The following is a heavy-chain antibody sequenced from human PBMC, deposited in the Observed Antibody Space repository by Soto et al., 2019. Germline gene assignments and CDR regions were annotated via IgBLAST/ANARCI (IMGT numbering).Heavy chain of an antibody. Sequence: PGAALMGCATCSGYSFISVVIGSVRQMPGKGLEWMGIIYPGDSDTRYSPSFQGQVTISADKSISTAYLQWSSLKASDTAMYYCARLSSSWYYPGDRPLGMDVWGQGTTVTVSS. CDR1: GYSFISVV. V-gene: IGHV5-51*01. CDR2: IYPGDSDT. D-gene: IGHD6-13*01. CDR3: ARLSSSWYYPGDRPLGMDV. J-gene: IGHJ6*02.